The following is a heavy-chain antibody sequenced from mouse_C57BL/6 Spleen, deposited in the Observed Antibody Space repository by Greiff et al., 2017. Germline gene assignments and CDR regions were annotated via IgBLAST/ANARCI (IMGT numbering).Heavy chain of an antibody. V-gene: IGHV1-82*01. Sequence: QVQLQQSGPELVKPGASVKISCKASGYAFRSSWMNWVKQRPGKGLEWIGRLYPGDGDTNYNGKFKGKATLTADKSSSTAYMQLSSLTSEDSAVYFCARTGGWVFDDWGQGTTLTVSS. CDR1: GYAFRSSW. CDR3: ARTGGWVFDD. D-gene: IGHD3-2*02. CDR2: LYPGDGDT. J-gene: IGHJ2*01.